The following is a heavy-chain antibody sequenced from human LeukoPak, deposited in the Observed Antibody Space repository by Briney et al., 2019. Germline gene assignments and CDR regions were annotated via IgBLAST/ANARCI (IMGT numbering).Heavy chain of an antibody. CDR1: GGTFSSYT. J-gene: IGHJ3*02. Sequence: SVKVSCKASGGTFSSYTISWVRQAPGQGLEWMGRIIPILGIVNYAQKFQGRVTITADKSTSTAYMELSSLRSEDTAVYYCASPIFGAGMGAFDIWGQGTMVTVSS. CDR2: IIPILGIV. V-gene: IGHV1-69*02. D-gene: IGHD3-3*01. CDR3: ASPIFGAGMGAFDI.